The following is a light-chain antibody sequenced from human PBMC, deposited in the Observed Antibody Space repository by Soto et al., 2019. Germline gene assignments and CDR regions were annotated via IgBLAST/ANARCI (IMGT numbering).Light chain of an antibody. V-gene: IGKV1-5*01. CDR2: DAT. Sequence: DIQMTQSPSTLSASVGDRVTITCRASQTISSSLAWYQHKPGKAPKLLIFDATTLQSGVPSRFSGSAFGTEFTITIAGLQPDDFATYYCQQQNDYTPVTFGQGTKLEIK. CDR1: QTISSS. J-gene: IGKJ2*01. CDR3: QQQNDYTPVT.